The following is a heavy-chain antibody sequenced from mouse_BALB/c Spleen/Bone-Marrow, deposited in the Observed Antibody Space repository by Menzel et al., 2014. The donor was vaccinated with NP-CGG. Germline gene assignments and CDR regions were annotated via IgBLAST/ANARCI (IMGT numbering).Heavy chain of an antibody. J-gene: IGHJ4*01. V-gene: IGHV1-54*01. D-gene: IGHD4-1*01. CDR3: ARCLTGTSAMDY. Sequence: VQLQQSGAELVRPGTSVKVSCKASGYAFTNYLIEWVKQRPGQGLEWIGVINPGSGGTNYNEKFKVKATLTADKSSSTAYMQLSSLTSDDSAVYFCARCLTGTSAMDYWGQGTSVTVSS. CDR1: GYAFTNYL. CDR2: INPGSGGT.